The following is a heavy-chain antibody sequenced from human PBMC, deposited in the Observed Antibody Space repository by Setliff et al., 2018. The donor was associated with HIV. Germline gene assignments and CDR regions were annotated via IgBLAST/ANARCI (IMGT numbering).Heavy chain of an antibody. D-gene: IGHD2-21*01. Sequence: SETLSLTCSVSGGSVNSGNYHWAWIRQPAGKGLEWIGSIYYSGTTYYNPSLKSRVAISVDTSKNQFSLKLSSVTAADTAVYYCARPRLRGSGAFDIWGQGTMVTVSS. CDR3: ARPRLRGSGAFDI. CDR1: GGSVNSGNYH. CDR2: IYYSGTT. J-gene: IGHJ3*02. V-gene: IGHV4-39*01.